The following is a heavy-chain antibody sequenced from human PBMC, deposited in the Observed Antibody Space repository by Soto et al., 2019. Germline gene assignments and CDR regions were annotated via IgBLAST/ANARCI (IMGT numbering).Heavy chain of an antibody. CDR3: ARGLILWYGELSRRGDHYYYMDV. D-gene: IGHD3-10*01. J-gene: IGHJ6*03. Sequence: QVQLQESGPGLVRPSGTLSLTCAVSGGSISSNNWWTWVRQPPGKGLEWIGEVFHTGSTNCNPSLKSRVTMPVDKSTNQFSLELTSVTAADRAVYYCARGLILWYGELSRRGDHYYYMDVWGKGTTVTVSS. CDR2: VFHTGST. CDR1: GGSISSNNW. V-gene: IGHV4-4*02.